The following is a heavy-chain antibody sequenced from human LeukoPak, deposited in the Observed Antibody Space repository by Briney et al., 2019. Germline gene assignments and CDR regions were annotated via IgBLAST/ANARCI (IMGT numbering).Heavy chain of an antibody. CDR3: ARGFPRRYYDSSGYYYVEAFDI. CDR2: ISYDGSNK. Sequence: GGSLRLSCAASGFTFSSYAMHWVRQAPGKGLEWVAVISYDGSNKYYADSVKGRFTISRDNSKNTLYLQMNSLRAEDTAVYYCARGFPRRYYDSSGYYYVEAFDIWGQGTMVTVSS. J-gene: IGHJ3*02. CDR1: GFTFSSYA. V-gene: IGHV3-30-3*01. D-gene: IGHD3-22*01.